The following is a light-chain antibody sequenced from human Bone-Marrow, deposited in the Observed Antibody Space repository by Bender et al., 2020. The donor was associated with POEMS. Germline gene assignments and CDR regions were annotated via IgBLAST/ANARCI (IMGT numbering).Light chain of an antibody. CDR2: RNN. Sequence: QSVLKQPPSASGTPGQGVTISCSGSRSNIGSNYVYWYQQLSGTAPKLLISRNNQRPSGVPDRFSGSTSGTSASLAISDIQSEDEGDYYCSSWDDSLSGWVFGGGTKLTVL. CDR3: SSWDDSLSGWV. CDR1: RSNIGSNY. V-gene: IGLV1-47*01. J-gene: IGLJ3*02.